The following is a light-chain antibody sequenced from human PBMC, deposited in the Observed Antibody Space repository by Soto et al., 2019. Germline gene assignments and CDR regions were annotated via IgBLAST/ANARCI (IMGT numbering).Light chain of an antibody. J-gene: IGKJ1*01. V-gene: IGKV1-17*01. Sequence: IQMTQSPSSLSASVGDTVTITCRASQGIGNDLGWYQKTPGNAPRSLISAASTFQPGVPSGFRGSGFWTEFSLTISSLRPDDFAPDYCLQNHTYPWTFGQGTKVEIK. CDR3: LQNHTYPWT. CDR2: AAS. CDR1: QGIGND.